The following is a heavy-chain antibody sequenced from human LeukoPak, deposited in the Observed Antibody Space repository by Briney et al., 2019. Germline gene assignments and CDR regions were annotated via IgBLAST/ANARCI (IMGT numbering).Heavy chain of an antibody. CDR2: IKQDGSEK. V-gene: IGHV3-7*01. J-gene: IGHJ5*02. CDR1: GFTFSSYW. Sequence: GGSLRLSCAASGFTFSSYWRSWVRQAPGKGLEWVANIKQDGSEKYYVDSVKGRFTISRDNAKNSLYLQMNSLRAEDTAVYYCARLAKNWFDPWGQGTLVTVSS. CDR3: ARLAKNWFDP.